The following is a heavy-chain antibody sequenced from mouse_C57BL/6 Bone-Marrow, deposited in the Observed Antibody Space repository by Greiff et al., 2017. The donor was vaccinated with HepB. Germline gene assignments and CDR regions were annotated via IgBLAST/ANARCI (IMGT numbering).Heavy chain of an antibody. J-gene: IGHJ2*01. CDR3: TTEESLDY. CDR2: IDPENGDT. CDR1: GFNIKDDY. Sequence: VQLQQSGAELVRPGASVKLSCTASGFNIKDDYMHWVKQRPEQGLEWIGWIDPENGDTEYASKFQGKATITADTSSNTAYLQLSSLTSEDTAVYYCTTEESLDYWGQGTTLTVSS. V-gene: IGHV14-4*01.